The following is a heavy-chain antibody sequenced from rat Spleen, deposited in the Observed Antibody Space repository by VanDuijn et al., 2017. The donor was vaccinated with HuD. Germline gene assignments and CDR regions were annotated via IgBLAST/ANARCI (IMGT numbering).Heavy chain of an antibody. D-gene: IGHD4-3*01. V-gene: IGHV5-29*01. CDR3: ARNNSGFDY. J-gene: IGHJ2*01. CDR2: ISYDGSST. Sequence: EVQLVESDGGLVQPGRSLKLSCAASGFTFSDYYMAWVRQAPTKGLEWVATISYDGSSTYYRDSVKGRFTISRDNAKSTLYLQMDSLRSEDTATYYCARNNSGFDYWGQGVMVTVSS. CDR1: GFTFSDYY.